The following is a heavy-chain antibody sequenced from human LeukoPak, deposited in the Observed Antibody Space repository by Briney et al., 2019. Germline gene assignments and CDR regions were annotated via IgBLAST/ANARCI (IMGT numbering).Heavy chain of an antibody. V-gene: IGHV1-69*08. CDR1: GSTLLSHT. CDR2: ITPVINTA. D-gene: IGHD1-26*01. CDR3: TRVNLRGSNYNWFDP. Sequence: SVKVSCKTSGSTLLSHTFSWVRQAPGQGLEWMGKITPVINTANYAQTFQGRVSIYADKSTTTVYMDLSGLRPDDTAVYYCTRVNLRGSNYNWFDPWGQGTRVTVSS. J-gene: IGHJ5*02.